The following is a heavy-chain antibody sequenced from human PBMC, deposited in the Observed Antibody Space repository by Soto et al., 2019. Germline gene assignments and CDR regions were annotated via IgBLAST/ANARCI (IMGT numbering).Heavy chain of an antibody. V-gene: IGHV1-46*01. J-gene: IGHJ4*02. CDR1: GYTFTTYY. CDR3: ARETGNTRYFDY. CDR2: INPSGGTT. Sequence: ASVKVSCKASGYTFTTYYMHWVRQAPGQGLEWMGIINPSGGTTTYAQKFQGRVTMTRDTSTSTVYMELSSLRSEDTAVFYCARETGNTRYFDYWGQGTLVTVSS.